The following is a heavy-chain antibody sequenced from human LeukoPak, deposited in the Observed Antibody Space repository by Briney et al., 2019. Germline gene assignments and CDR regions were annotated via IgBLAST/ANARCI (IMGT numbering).Heavy chain of an antibody. V-gene: IGHV3-23*01. Sequence: GGSLRLSCAASGFTFSNYALSWVRQAPGKGLEWVSVIGGGGGDTFYADSVKGRFTISRDNSKNTLYLQMNSLRAEDTAVYYCAKLPYYYDSSGYYHDAFDIWGQGTMVTVSS. D-gene: IGHD3-22*01. CDR3: AKLPYYYDSSGYYHDAFDI. CDR2: IGGGGGDT. CDR1: GFTFSNYA. J-gene: IGHJ3*02.